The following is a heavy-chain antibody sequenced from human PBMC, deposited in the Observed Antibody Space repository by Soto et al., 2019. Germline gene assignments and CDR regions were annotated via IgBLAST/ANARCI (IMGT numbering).Heavy chain of an antibody. J-gene: IGHJ5*02. D-gene: IGHD6-19*01. CDR1: RGFISSSS. Sequence: NPSETLSLTCTVSRGFISSSSWGWIRQPPGRGLEWIGSIYYSGTTYYNPSLKDRVTISIDLFKNQFSVELTSVTAADTAVYYCATSEYTSGINWFDPWGQGTLLTVSS. CDR3: ATSEYTSGINWFDP. CDR2: IYYSGTT. V-gene: IGHV4-39*01.